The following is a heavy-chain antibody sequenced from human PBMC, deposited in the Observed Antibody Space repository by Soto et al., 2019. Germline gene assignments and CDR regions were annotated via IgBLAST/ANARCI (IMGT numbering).Heavy chain of an antibody. D-gene: IGHD3-10*01. J-gene: IGHJ5*02. CDR2: INPNSGGT. CDR3: ARQGSGSNWLDP. V-gene: IGHV1-2*02. CDR1: GYIFTVYY. Sequence: ASVKVSCKASGYIFTVYYMHWVRQAPGQGLEWMGWINPNSGGTNYAQKFQGRVTMTRDTSIRTAYMELSRLRSDDTAVYYCARQGSGSNWLDPWGQGTPVTVSS.